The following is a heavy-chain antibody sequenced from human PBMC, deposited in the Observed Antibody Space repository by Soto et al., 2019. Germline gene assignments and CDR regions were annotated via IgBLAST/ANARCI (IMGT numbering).Heavy chain of an antibody. CDR1: GGSISSYY. CDR2: IYYSGST. Sequence: QVQLQESGPGLVKPSETLSLTCTVSGGSISSYYWSWIRQPPGKGLEWIVYIYYSGSTNYNPSLKSRLTISLNTTRNQLSLKLSSVTAADTAGYYCGSRSRYYFDCWGQGTLVTVSS. V-gene: IGHV4-59*08. J-gene: IGHJ4*02. CDR3: GSRSRYYFDC.